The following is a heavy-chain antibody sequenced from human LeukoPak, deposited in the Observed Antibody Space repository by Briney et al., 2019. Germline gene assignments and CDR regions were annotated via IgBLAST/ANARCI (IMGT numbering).Heavy chain of an antibody. CDR2: ITFHGRDT. Sequence: GGSLRLSCSVSGLTFSSSDMHWVRQAPGKALEYVSAITFHGRDTYYADSVNGRFTISRDNSKDALYLQMSNLRPEDTAIYYCVKVGISTYDHWGQGTLVTVSS. V-gene: IGHV3-64D*06. CDR1: GLTFSSSD. J-gene: IGHJ4*02. CDR3: VKVGISTYDH. D-gene: IGHD2/OR15-2a*01.